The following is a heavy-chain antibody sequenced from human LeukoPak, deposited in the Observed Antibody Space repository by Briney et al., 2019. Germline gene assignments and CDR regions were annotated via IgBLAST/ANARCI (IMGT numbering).Heavy chain of an antibody. D-gene: IGHD6-13*01. V-gene: IGHV1-2*02. CDR3: ARARSVAAGTSLFAY. CDR1: GYTFTGYY. CDR2: INPNNGGT. Sequence: GASVKVSCKASGYTFTGYYMHWVRQAPPQGLEWMGWINPNNGGTNYEQKFQGRGTMTRDTSTNTDYLELSRLRSDATAVYYCARARSVAAGTSLFAYWGQGTLVTVSS. J-gene: IGHJ4*02.